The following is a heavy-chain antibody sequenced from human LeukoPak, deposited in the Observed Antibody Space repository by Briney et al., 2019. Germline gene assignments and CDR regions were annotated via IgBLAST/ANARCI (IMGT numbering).Heavy chain of an antibody. D-gene: IGHD6-19*01. CDR1: GGSFSGYY. CDR2: INHSGST. CDR3: ASGAVAGRSY. J-gene: IGHJ4*02. V-gene: IGHV4-34*01. Sequence: SETLSLTCAVYGGSFSGYYWSWIRQPPGKGLEWIGEINHSGSTNYNPSLKSRVTISVDTSKNQFSLKLSSVTAADTAVYYCASGAVAGRSYWGQGTLVTVSS.